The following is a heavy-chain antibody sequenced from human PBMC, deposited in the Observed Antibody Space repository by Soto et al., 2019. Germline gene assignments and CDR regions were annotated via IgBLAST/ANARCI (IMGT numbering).Heavy chain of an antibody. V-gene: IGHV3-48*01. CDR3: ARGLYYYDSSGYY. CDR2: ISSSSSTI. D-gene: IGHD3-22*01. Sequence: PGGSLRLSCAASGFTFSSYSMNWVRQAPGKGLEWVSYISSSSSTIYYADYVKGRYTISRDNAKNSLYLKMNSLRAEDTAVYYCARGLYYYDSSGYYWGQGTLGTVSS. J-gene: IGHJ4*02. CDR1: GFTFSSYS.